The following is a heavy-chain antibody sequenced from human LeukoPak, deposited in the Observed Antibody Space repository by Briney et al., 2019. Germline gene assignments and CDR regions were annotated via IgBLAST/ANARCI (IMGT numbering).Heavy chain of an antibody. CDR2: ISYDGSNK. CDR3: ARGSGLGVGYVSDI. J-gene: IGHJ3*02. CDR1: GFTFSSYA. V-gene: IGHV3-30-3*01. Sequence: GRSLRLSCAASGFTFSSYALHWVRQAPGMGLAWVAVISYDGSNKYYADSVKGRFTISRDNSRNTLYLQMNGLRPEDTALYYCARGSGLGVGYVSDIWGRGTMVTVSS. D-gene: IGHD3-16*01.